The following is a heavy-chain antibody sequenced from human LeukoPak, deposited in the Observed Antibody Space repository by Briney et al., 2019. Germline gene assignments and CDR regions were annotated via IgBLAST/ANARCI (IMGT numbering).Heavy chain of an antibody. Sequence: SLRLSCAVSGFTFDDYAMHWVRQVPGKGLEWVSGINWNSDSIGYADSVKGRFTISRDDSKNTLYLQMNSLRAEDTAVYYCAKDARTVYWGQGTLVTVSS. CDR3: AKDARTVY. J-gene: IGHJ4*02. CDR1: GFTFDDYA. CDR2: INWNSDSI. D-gene: IGHD1-14*01. V-gene: IGHV3-9*01.